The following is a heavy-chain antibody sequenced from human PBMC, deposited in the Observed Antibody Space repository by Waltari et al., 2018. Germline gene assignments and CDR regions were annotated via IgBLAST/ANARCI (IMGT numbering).Heavy chain of an antibody. CDR1: GGSISSNY. J-gene: IGHJ6*03. V-gene: IGHV4-59*01. CDR3: ARIYSGYDRFRSGYYHYYMDV. CDR2: IYYSGST. Sequence: QVQLQESGPGLVKPSETLSLTCSVSGGSISSNYWSWIRQPPGKGLEWIGYIYYSGSTDYNPSLKSRVTISVDTSKTQFSLKLSSVTAADTAAYYCARIYSGYDRFRSGYYHYYMDVWGRGTTVTVSS. D-gene: IGHD5-12*01.